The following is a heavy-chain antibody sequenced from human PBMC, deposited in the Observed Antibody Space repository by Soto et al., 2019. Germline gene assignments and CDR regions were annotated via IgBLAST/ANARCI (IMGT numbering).Heavy chain of an antibody. V-gene: IGHV3-72*01. Sequence: EVQLVESGGGLVQPGGSLRLSCAASGFTFSDHYMDWVRQAPGKGLEWVGRIRNKANSYTTEYAASVKGRFTISRDDSKNSRYLQMNSLKTEDTAVYYCSRVVGRSAFDIWGQGTMVTVSS. D-gene: IGHD1-26*01. J-gene: IGHJ3*02. CDR2: IRNKANSYTT. CDR1: GFTFSDHY. CDR3: SRVVGRSAFDI.